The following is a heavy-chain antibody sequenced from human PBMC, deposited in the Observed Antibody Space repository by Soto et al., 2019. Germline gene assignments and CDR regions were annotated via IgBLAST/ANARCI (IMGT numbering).Heavy chain of an antibody. CDR3: AGALFEITFGGVIVKEVGY. Sequence: GGSLRLSCAASGFTFSSYSMNWVRQAPGKGLEWVSSISSSSSYIYYADSVKGRFTISRDNAKNSLYLQMNSLRAEDTAVYYCAGALFEITFGGVIVKEVGYWGQGTLVTVSS. D-gene: IGHD3-16*02. CDR1: GFTFSSYS. V-gene: IGHV3-21*01. CDR2: ISSSSSYI. J-gene: IGHJ4*02.